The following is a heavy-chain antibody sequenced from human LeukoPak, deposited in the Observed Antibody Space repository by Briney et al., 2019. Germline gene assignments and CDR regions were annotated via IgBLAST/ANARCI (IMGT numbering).Heavy chain of an antibody. CDR3: ARDSYFYGSGSYPSDY. CDR1: GFTFSRYG. J-gene: IGHJ4*02. D-gene: IGHD3-10*01. V-gene: IGHV3-23*01. Sequence: PGGSLRLSCAASGFTFSRYGMHWVRQAPGKGLEWVSAISGSGGSTYYANSVKGRFTISRDNSKNTLYLQMNSLRAEDTAVYYCARDSYFYGSGSYPSDYWGQGTLVTVSS. CDR2: ISGSGGST.